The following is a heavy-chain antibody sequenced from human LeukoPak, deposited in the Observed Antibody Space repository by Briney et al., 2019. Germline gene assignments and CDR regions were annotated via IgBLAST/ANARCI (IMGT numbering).Heavy chain of an antibody. CDR1: GFTFSFSSYD. Sequence: PGGSLRLSCAASGFTFSFSSYDMHWVRQPPGKGREWVAVISGDETNKHYADSVKGRFTISRDNSKNTLYLQMDSLRSEDTAMYYCARDDPDYGSGDDAFDIWGQGTMVTVSS. D-gene: IGHD3-10*01. V-gene: IGHV3-30-3*01. CDR3: ARDDPDYGSGDDAFDI. CDR2: ISGDETNK. J-gene: IGHJ3*02.